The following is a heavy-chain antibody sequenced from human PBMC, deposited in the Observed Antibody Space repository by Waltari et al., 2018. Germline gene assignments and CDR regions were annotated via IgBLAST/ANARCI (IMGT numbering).Heavy chain of an antibody. Sequence: QVQLKQWGAGTLKPSDTLSLTCGVYGGSFSGYHWTWVRQSPGKGLEWIGEINNGGVTNYSPPLKSRVTISVDASKNQFSLFVRSVTAADTAVYYCARGGVPDYYGSGSPYRNWFDPWGQGTLVTVSS. CDR1: GGSFSGYH. V-gene: IGHV4-34*02. CDR3: ARGGVPDYYGSGSPYRNWFDP. J-gene: IGHJ5*02. CDR2: INNGGVT. D-gene: IGHD3-10*01.